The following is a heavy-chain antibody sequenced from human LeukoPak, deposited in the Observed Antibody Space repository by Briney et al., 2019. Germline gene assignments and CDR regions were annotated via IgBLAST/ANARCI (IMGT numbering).Heavy chain of an antibody. J-gene: IGHJ4*02. V-gene: IGHV3-23*01. CDR1: GFTFSIYV. D-gene: IGHD3-10*01. CDR2: ISGSGSST. Sequence: GGSLRLTCATSGFTFSIYVMSWVRQAPGKGLEWVSRISGSGSSTYYADSVKGRFAISRDNSKNTLYLQMNSLSAEDTAVYYCALTKGSGLMAYWGQGTLVTVSS. CDR3: ALTKGSGLMAY.